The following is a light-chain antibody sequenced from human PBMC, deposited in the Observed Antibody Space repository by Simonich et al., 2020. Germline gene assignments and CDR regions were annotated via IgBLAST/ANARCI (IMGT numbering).Light chain of an antibody. CDR2: AAS. V-gene: IGKV1-8*01. CDR3: QQYDNLT. CDR1: QGISSY. Sequence: AIRMTQSPSSLSASTGDRVTITCRASQGISSYLAWYQQKPGKAPKLLIYAASTLQSGVPSRFSGSGSGTDFTLTISCLQSEDIATYYSQQYDNLTFGGRTKVEIK. J-gene: IGKJ4*01.